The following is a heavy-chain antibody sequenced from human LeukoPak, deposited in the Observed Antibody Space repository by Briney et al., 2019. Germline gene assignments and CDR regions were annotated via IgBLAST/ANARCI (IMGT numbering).Heavy chain of an antibody. D-gene: IGHD4-17*01. CDR1: GFTFSSYW. CDR3: ANSRNPTVTTFAFDY. Sequence: GGSLRLSCEASGFTFSSYWMSWVRQAPGKGLEWVAVISYDGSNKYYADSVKGRFTISRGNSKNTPYLQMNSLRAEDTAVYYCANSRNPTVTTFAFDYWGQGTLVTVSS. CDR2: ISYDGSNK. J-gene: IGHJ4*02. V-gene: IGHV3-30*18.